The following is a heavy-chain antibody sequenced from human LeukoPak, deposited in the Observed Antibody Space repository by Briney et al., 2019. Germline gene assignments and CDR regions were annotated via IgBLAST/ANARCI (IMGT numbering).Heavy chain of an antibody. J-gene: IGHJ6*02. CDR3: AKDTCSGGSCYYYYGMDV. CDR1: GFTFTSYT. Sequence: GGSLRLSCAASGFTFTSYTMGWVRQAPGKGLEWVAVISHDGSNNYYADSVKGRFTISRDNSKNTLYLQMISLRAEDTAVYYCAKDTCSGGSCYYYYGMDVWGQGTTVTVSS. V-gene: IGHV3-30*04. CDR2: ISHDGSNN. D-gene: IGHD2-15*01.